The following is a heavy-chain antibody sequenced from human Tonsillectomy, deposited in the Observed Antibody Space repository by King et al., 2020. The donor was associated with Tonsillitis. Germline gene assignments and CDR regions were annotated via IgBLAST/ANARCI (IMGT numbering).Heavy chain of an antibody. Sequence: VQLVESGGALVQPGGSLRLSCAASGFTFSNYWFTWVRQAPEKGREGVARIKGDDSGKSYADSRKGRCNFSRDNAKSSLYLQMSSLRADDSAVYYCARTAVSRGFSMDMDDSFGVWGQGTRVIVSS. J-gene: IGHJ3*01. V-gene: IGHV3-7*01. D-gene: IGHD2-21*02. CDR1: GFTFSNYW. CDR3: ARTAVSRGFSMDMDDSFGV. CDR2: IKGDDSGK.